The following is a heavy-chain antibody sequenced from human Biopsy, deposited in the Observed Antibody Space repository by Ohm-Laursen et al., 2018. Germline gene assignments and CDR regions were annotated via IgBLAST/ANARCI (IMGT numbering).Heavy chain of an antibody. Sequence: SVKVSCKASRNTFATYHIHWVRQAPGQGLEWMGVISPSGATTSFSQKFQGRITMSRDTSTGTVYMDLNSLGSEDTAVYYCARAGVGSDGTDSYYYGMDVWGPGTTVTVSS. D-gene: IGHD5-24*01. CDR3: ARAGVGSDGTDSYYYGMDV. CDR1: RNTFATYH. V-gene: IGHV1-46*01. CDR2: ISPSGATT. J-gene: IGHJ6*02.